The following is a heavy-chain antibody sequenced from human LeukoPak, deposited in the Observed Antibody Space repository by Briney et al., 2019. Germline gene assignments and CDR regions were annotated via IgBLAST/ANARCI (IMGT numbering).Heavy chain of an antibody. V-gene: IGHV4-39*07. Sequence: NPSETLSLTCTVSGGSISSYYWGWIRQPPGKGLEWIGSIYYSGSTYYNPSLKSRVTISVDTSKNQFSLKLSSVTAADTAVYYCARPREQWLGNDAFDIWGQGTMVTVSS. D-gene: IGHD6-19*01. J-gene: IGHJ3*02. CDR3: ARPREQWLGNDAFDI. CDR1: GGSISSYY. CDR2: IYYSGST.